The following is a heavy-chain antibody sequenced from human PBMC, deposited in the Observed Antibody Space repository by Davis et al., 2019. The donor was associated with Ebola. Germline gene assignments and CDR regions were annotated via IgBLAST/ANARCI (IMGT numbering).Heavy chain of an antibody. V-gene: IGHV3-23*01. D-gene: IGHD1-26*01. CDR3: AKDQGGSYWDLYDY. J-gene: IGHJ4*02. CDR1: GFTFSNFA. CDR2: ISGSGGST. Sequence: PGGSLRLSCAASGFTFSNFAMSWVRQAPGKGLEWVSAISGSGGSTYYADSVKGRFTISRDNSKNTLYLQMNSLRAEDTAVYYCAKDQGGSYWDLYDYWGQGTLVTVSS.